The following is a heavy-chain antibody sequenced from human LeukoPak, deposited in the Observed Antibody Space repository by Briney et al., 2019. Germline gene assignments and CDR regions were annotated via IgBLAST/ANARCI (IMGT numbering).Heavy chain of an antibody. CDR1: GGSISRYY. Sequence: SETLSLTCTVSGGSISRYYWSWIRQPPGKGLEWIGYIYYSGSTNYNPSLKSRVTISVDTSKNQFSLKLSSVTAADTAVYYCARHDSSGWYGGGPYFDYWGQETLVTVSS. D-gene: IGHD6-19*01. V-gene: IGHV4-59*08. CDR3: ARHDSSGWYGGGPYFDY. J-gene: IGHJ4*02. CDR2: IYYSGST.